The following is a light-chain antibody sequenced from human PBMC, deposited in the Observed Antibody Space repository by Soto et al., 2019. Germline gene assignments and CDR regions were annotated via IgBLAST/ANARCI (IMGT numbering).Light chain of an antibody. CDR3: SSYTSSSTRV. V-gene: IGLV2-14*01. CDR2: EVS. J-gene: IGLJ3*02. Sequence: QSALTQPASVSGSPGQSITISCTGTSSDVGGYNYVSWYQQHPGKAPKLMIYEVSNRPSGVSNRFSGSKSGNTASLTISGXXXXXXXXXXCSSYTSSSTRVFGGGTKLTXL. CDR1: SSDVGGYNY.